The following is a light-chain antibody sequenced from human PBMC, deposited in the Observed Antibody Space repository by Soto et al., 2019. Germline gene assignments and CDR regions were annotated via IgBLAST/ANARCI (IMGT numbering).Light chain of an antibody. CDR2: AAS. J-gene: IGKJ5*01. Sequence: DIQMTQSPSSLSASLGDRVTITCRASQAINNYVAWYQQKPGQCPQLLIYAASTLQSGVPSRFSGSGSGTEFTLTISSLQSEDFAVYYCQQYNNWPSITFGQGTRLEIK. V-gene: IGKV1-27*01. CDR1: QAINNY. CDR3: QQYNNWPSIT.